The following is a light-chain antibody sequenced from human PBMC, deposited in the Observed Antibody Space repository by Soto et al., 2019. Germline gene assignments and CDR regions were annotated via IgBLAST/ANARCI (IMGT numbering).Light chain of an antibody. CDR2: DSD. CDR3: GAWDSSLSVVV. Sequence: QSVLTQPPSVSAAPGQKVTISCSGSSANIGSNYVSWYQHLPGTAPKLVIYDSDKRPSEIPDRFSGSKSGTSATLDITGLHTGDEADYYCGAWDSSLSVVVFGGGTKVTVL. J-gene: IGLJ2*01. V-gene: IGLV1-51*01. CDR1: SANIGSNY.